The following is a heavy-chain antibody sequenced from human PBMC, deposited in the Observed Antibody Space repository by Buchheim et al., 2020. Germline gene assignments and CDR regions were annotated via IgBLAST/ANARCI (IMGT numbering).Heavy chain of an antibody. V-gene: IGHV1-46*01. CDR2: INPSGGST. D-gene: IGHD4-23*01. CDR3: ARDVRWVAGSSPNYYYYGMDV. Sequence: QVQLVQSGAEVKKPGSSVKVSCKASGGTFSSYTISWVRQAPGQGLEWMGIINPSGGSTSYAQKFQGRVTMTRDTSTSTVYMELSSLRSEDTAVYYCARDVRWVAGSSPNYYYYGMDVWGQGTT. J-gene: IGHJ6*02. CDR1: GGTFSSYT.